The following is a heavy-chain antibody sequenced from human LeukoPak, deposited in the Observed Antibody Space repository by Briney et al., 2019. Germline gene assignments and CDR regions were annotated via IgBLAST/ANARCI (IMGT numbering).Heavy chain of an antibody. Sequence: ASVKLSCKASGYTFTDYYMHWVRQAPGQGLEWMGWINPNSRGTDSAQKFQGRFSMTRDTPISTAYMELSRLRSDDTAVYYCARRAREYSHDAFDIWGQGTMVTVSS. J-gene: IGHJ3*02. CDR2: INPNSRGT. V-gene: IGHV1-2*02. CDR1: GYTFTDYY. D-gene: IGHD5-18*01. CDR3: ARRAREYSHDAFDI.